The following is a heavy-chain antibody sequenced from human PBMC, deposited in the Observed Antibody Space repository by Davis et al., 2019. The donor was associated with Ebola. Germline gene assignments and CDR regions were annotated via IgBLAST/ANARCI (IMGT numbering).Heavy chain of an antibody. D-gene: IGHD4-17*01. CDR2: IYHSGST. Sequence: MPSETLSLTCAVYGGSFSGYYWTWIRQPPGKGLEWIGEIYHSGSTNYNPSLKSRVTISVDKSKNQFSLKLSSVTAADTAVYYCARDYGDYGWGQGTLVTVSS. J-gene: IGHJ4*02. CDR1: GGSFSGYY. V-gene: IGHV4-34*01. CDR3: ARDYGDYG.